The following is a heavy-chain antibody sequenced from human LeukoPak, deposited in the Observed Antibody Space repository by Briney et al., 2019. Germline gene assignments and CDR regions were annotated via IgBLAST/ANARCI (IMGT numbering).Heavy chain of an antibody. CDR1: GGSISSSSCY. Sequence: SETLSLTCTVSGGSISSSSCYWGWIRQPPGKGLEWLGSIYYSGSTYYNPSLKSRVTISVDTSKNQFSLKLSSVTAADTAVYYCARRGSGNGGTYAGMDVWGQGTSVTVSS. CDR2: IYYSGST. CDR3: ARRGSGNGGTYAGMDV. J-gene: IGHJ6*02. V-gene: IGHV4-39*01. D-gene: IGHD2-15*01.